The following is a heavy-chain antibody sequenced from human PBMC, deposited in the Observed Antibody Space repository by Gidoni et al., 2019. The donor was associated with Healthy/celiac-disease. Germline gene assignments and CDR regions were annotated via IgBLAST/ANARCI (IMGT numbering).Heavy chain of an antibody. J-gene: IGHJ4*02. D-gene: IGHD5-12*01. V-gene: IGHV3-30-3*01. CDR2: ISYDGSNK. CDR1: GFTFSSYA. Sequence: QVPLVESGGGVVQPGRSLRLSCAASGFTFSSYALHLPRQAPGKGLEWVAVISYDGSNKYYADSGKGRFTISRDNSKNTLYLQMNSLRAEDTAVYYCARDSVAYSGYDWTPTVAYYFDYWGQGTLVTVSS. CDR3: ARDSVAYSGYDWTPTVAYYFDY.